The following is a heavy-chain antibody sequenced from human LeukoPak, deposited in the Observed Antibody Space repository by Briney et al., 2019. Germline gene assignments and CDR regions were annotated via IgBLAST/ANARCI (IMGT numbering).Heavy chain of an antibody. CDR3: AKDRLLDYGDYVVDY. CDR2: IRYDGSNK. CDR1: GFTFSDYA. J-gene: IGHJ4*02. Sequence: GGSLRLSCAASGFTFSDYAMHWVRQAPGKGLEWVAFIRYDGSNKYYADSVKGRFTISRDNSKNTLYLQMNSLRAEDTAVYYCAKDRLLDYGDYVVDYWGQGTLVTVSS. D-gene: IGHD4-17*01. V-gene: IGHV3-30*02.